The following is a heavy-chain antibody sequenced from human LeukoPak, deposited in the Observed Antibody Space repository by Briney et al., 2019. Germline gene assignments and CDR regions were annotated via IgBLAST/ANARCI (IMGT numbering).Heavy chain of an antibody. CDR1: GFTFTDYW. Sequence: RGGSLRLSCAASGFTFTDYWMSWVRQAPGKGLEWVANIKRDGSEKYYVDSVKGRFTISRDNPKNSVHLQMNSLRAEDTAIYYCARDVAVSGMDVWGQGTTVTVS. J-gene: IGHJ6*02. CDR3: ARDVAVSGMDV. D-gene: IGHD2-21*01. CDR2: IKRDGSEK. V-gene: IGHV3-7*01.